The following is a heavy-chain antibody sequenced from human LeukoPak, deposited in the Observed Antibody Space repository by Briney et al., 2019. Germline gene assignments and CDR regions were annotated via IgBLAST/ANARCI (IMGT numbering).Heavy chain of an antibody. J-gene: IGHJ4*02. CDR1: GFTFSSYA. D-gene: IGHD5-24*01. CDR2: ISPSGDIK. Sequence: HPGGSLRLSCAASGFTFSSYAMSWVRQAPGKGLEWVSGISPSGDIKYYIDSVKGRFTVSRDNSKNTLYLQINSLRDEDTAVYYCAKDDAWLQYNDWGQGTLVTVSS. V-gene: IGHV3-23*01. CDR3: AKDDAWLQYND.